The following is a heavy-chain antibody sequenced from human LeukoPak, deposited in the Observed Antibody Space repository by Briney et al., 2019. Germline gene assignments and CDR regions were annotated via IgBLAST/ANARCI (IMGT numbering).Heavy chain of an antibody. Sequence: GGSQRLSCAASGFTFSSSWMSWVRQAPGKGLEWVGNIRPDGSEKQYVDSVKGRFTISRDNAQNSLYLQMNSLRAEDTAVYYCAKFGRSTSPVNWGRGTLVTVSS. CDR1: GFTFSSSW. J-gene: IGHJ4*02. V-gene: IGHV3-7*01. CDR2: IRPDGSEK. CDR3: AKFGRSTSPVN. D-gene: IGHD3-16*01.